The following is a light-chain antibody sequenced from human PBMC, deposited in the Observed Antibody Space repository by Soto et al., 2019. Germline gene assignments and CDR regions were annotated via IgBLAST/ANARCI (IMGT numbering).Light chain of an antibody. Sequence: DIQMTQSPSSLSASVGDRVTITCRASQSISSYLNWYQQKPGKVPKRLMSAASSWQSGVPSRFSGSGSGTEFTLTISSLQPEDFATYYCLQHNSYPLTFGGGTKVDIK. J-gene: IGKJ4*01. CDR1: QSISSY. CDR2: AAS. V-gene: IGKV1-17*01. CDR3: LQHNSYPLT.